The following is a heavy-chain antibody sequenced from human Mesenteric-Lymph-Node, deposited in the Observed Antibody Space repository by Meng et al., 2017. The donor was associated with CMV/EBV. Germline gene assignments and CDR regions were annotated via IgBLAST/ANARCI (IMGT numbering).Heavy chain of an antibody. J-gene: IGHJ4*02. D-gene: IGHD1-7*01. CDR3: ARINIGYNWNYGGLYYFDY. CDR1: GGSISSSSYY. CDR2: IYYSGST. V-gene: IGHV4-39*07. Sequence: GSLRLSCTVSGGSISSSSYYWGWIRQPPGKGLEWIGSIYYSGSTYYNPSLKSRVTISVDTSKNQFSLKLSSVTAADTAVYYCARINIGYNWNYGGLYYFDYWGQGTLVTVSS.